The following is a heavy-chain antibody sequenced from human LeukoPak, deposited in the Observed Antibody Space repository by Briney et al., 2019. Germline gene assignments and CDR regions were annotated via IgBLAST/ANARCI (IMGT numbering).Heavy chain of an antibody. CDR1: GGTFSSYA. J-gene: IGHJ6*02. CDR2: IIPTFGTA. D-gene: IGHD4-23*01. Sequence: ASVKVSCKASGGTFSSYAISWVRQAPGQGLEWMGGIIPTFGTANYAQKIQGRVTITADESTSTAYMELSSLRSEDTAVYYCATGGNSDYYYYGMDVWGQGTTVTVSS. V-gene: IGHV1-69*13. CDR3: ATGGNSDYYYYGMDV.